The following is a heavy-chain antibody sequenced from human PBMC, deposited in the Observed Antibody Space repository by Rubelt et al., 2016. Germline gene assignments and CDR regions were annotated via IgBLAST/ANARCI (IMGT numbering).Heavy chain of an antibody. Sequence: QVQLQQWGAGLLKPSETLSLTCAVYGGSFSGYYWSWIRQPPGKGLEWIGEINHSGSTNYNPSLKSRVNLSVDTSKNQFSLKLSSVTAADTAVYYCARRGGYDYVWGSYRWDYWGQGTLVTVSS. J-gene: IGHJ4*02. V-gene: IGHV4-34*01. CDR1: GGSFSGYY. CDR2: INHSGST. CDR3: ARRGGYDYVWGSYRWDY. D-gene: IGHD3-16*02.